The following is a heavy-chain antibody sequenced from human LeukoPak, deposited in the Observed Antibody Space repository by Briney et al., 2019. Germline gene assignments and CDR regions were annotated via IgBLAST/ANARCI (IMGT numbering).Heavy chain of an antibody. V-gene: IGHV3-21*01. Sequence: PGGSLRLSCAASGFTFSSYSMNWVRQAPGKGLEWVSSISSSSSYIYYADSVKGRFTISRDNAKYSLYLQMNSLRAEDTAVYYCARDVYYYDSSGPQGANWFDPWGQGTLVTVSS. CDR3: ARDVYYYDSSGPQGANWFDP. J-gene: IGHJ5*02. D-gene: IGHD3-22*01. CDR1: GFTFSSYS. CDR2: ISSSSSYI.